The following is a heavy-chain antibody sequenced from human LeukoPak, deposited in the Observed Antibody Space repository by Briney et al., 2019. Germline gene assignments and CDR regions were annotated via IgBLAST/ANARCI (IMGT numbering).Heavy chain of an antibody. D-gene: IGHD5-12*01. CDR3: VRDGGVSGYDLLDY. J-gene: IGHJ4*02. CDR1: GFTFSNYW. Sequence: GGSLRLSCAASGFTFSNYWMTWVRQAPGKGLEWVAHINQDRSEEHYMDSVKARFTISRDNAKNSLSLQMNSLRAEDTAVYYCVRDGGVSGYDLLDYWGQGTLVTVSS. CDR2: INQDRSEE. V-gene: IGHV3-7*01.